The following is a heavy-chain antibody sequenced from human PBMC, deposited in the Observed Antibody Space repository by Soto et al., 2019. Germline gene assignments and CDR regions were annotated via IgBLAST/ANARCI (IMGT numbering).Heavy chain of an antibody. CDR2: IYPGDSDT. CDR3: ARKTGRSGYYPNY. J-gene: IGHJ4*02. CDR1: GYSFTSYL. D-gene: IGHD3-22*01. Sequence: GESLQISCKGSGYSFTSYLICWVRQMPGKGLEWMGIIYPGDSDTRYSPSFQGQVTISADKSISTSYLQWSSLKASDTAMYYCARKTGRSGYYPNYWGQRTLVTVCS. V-gene: IGHV5-51*01.